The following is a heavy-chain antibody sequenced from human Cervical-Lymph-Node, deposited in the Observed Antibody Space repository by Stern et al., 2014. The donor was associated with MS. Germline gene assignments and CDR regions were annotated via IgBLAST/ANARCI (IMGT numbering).Heavy chain of an antibody. Sequence: EDQLVESGGGLVQPGGSLRLSCAASGFTFSSYAMNWVRQTPGQGLEWVSSISASGVSTYYGDSVNGLFTISRDNSKNTLYLQLNSLRAEDTATYYCAKGGRDYEDSCDSWGQGTLVTVSS. V-gene: IGHV3-23*04. CDR1: GFTFSSYA. D-gene: IGHD4-17*01. J-gene: IGHJ4*02. CDR3: AKGGRDYEDSCDS. CDR2: ISASGVST.